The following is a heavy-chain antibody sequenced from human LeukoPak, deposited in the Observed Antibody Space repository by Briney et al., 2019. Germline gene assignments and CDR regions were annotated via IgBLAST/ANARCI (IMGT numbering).Heavy chain of an antibody. J-gene: IGHJ6*03. CDR1: GGSISSYY. Sequence: SETLSLTCTVSGGSISSYYWSWIRQPPGKGLEWIGYIYYSGSTNYNPSLKSRVTISVDTSKNQFSLKLSSVTAADTAVYYCAREAVRYYYMDVWGKGTTVTVSS. CDR2: IYYSGST. CDR3: AREAVRYYYMDV. V-gene: IGHV4-59*12. D-gene: IGHD2-8*01.